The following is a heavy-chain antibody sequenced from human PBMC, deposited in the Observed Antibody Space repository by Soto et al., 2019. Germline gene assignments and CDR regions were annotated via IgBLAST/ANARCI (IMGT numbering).Heavy chain of an antibody. J-gene: IGHJ5*02. CDR3: AKHDVPHSTSNAYVYHH. D-gene: IGHD2-21*01. CDR1: GFPFAPST. Sequence: EVQLLQSGGGLVQPGGSLTLSCGVSGFPFAPSTMSWVRQAPGKGLEWVSTISVSVGSTYSADSVQGRFTVSSDISDNQLFLRMTSLTADDTAVYFCAKHDVPHSTSNAYVYHHWGPGVLVTVSS. V-gene: IGHV3-23*01. CDR2: ISVSVGST.